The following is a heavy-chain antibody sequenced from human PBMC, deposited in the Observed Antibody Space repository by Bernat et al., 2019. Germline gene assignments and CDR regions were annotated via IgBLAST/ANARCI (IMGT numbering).Heavy chain of an antibody. D-gene: IGHD5-24*01. CDR3: ARDHGDGYNLY. V-gene: IGHV1-18*01. CDR1: GYTFTTYG. CDR2: ISAYNGYT. J-gene: IGHJ4*02. Sequence: QVQLVQSGAEVKKPGASVRVSCKASGYTFTTYGISWVRQAPGQGLESMGWISAYNGYTNYAQKLQGRVTMTTDTSTTTAYMELRSLRYDDTAVYYCARDHGDGYNLYWGQGTLVTVSS.